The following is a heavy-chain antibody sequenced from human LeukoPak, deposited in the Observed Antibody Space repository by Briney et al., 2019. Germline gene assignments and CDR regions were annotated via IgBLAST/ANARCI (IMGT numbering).Heavy chain of an antibody. CDR3: AKVGYGRGWSWDY. CDR1: GFTFSSYA. CDR2: ISGNGGST. D-gene: IGHD6-19*01. Sequence: GGSLRLSHAASGFTFSSYAVICVPQAPGKGLEGVSAISGNGGSTYYADSVKGRFTISRDNSKNTLYLQMNSLRAEHTTVYYCAKVGYGRGWSWDYWGQGALVSVCS. J-gene: IGHJ4*02. V-gene: IGHV3-23*01.